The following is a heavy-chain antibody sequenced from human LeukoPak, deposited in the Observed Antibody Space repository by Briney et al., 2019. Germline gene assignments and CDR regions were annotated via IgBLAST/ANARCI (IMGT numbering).Heavy chain of an antibody. CDR3: ARGGWIAAGWAFDI. CDR2: IYYSGST. J-gene: IGHJ3*02. D-gene: IGHD6-13*01. V-gene: IGHV4-39*07. Sequence: SETLSLTCTVSGGSISSSSYYWGWIRQPPGKGLEWIGSIYYSGSTYYNPSLKSRVTISVDTSKNQFSLKLSSVTAADTAVYYCARGGWIAAGWAFDIWGQGTMVTVSS. CDR1: GGSISSSSYY.